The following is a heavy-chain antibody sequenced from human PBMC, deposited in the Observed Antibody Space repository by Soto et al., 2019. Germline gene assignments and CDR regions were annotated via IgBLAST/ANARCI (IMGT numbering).Heavy chain of an antibody. J-gene: IGHJ6*02. D-gene: IGHD6-19*01. CDR3: SADHPHMAMGWPV. CDR2: IVVVSGST. Sequence: QMQLVQSAAEVREPGTSVRVSCRASGFDFGSFGIQFLRQTRGRGLEWIGWIVVVSGSTNYARQFQGRAAIYRDMSSSTAYLDLYDLKSDDTAVYFCSADHPHMAMGWPVWGQGTTVTVSS. V-gene: IGHV1-58*02. CDR1: GFDFGSFG.